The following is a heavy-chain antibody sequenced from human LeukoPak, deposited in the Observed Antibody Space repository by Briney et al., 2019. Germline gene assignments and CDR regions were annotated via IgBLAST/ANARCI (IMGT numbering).Heavy chain of an antibody. V-gene: IGHV3-23*01. CDR1: GFTFSNSA. CDR3: AVPWY. J-gene: IGHJ4*02. CDR2: ISVSGDST. Sequence: GGSLRLSCEASGFTFSNSAMAWVRQAPGKGLEWVSEISVSGDSTHYAESVKGQFTILRDNFKNTLFLHMNSLGAEDMPVYYCAVPWYWGQGPLLRVPS.